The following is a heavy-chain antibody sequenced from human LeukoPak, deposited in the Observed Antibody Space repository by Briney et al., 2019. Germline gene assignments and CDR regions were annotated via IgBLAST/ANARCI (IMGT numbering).Heavy chain of an antibody. V-gene: IGHV4-59*02. CDR1: GGSVSSYY. D-gene: IGHD3-10*01. CDR3: ASEVVLHGYMVRGVKSGLDV. Sequence: TSETLSLTCTVSGGSVSSYYWSWIRQSPGRGLEWIGYIYHSGSTNYNPSLKSRVTMSVDTSKNQFSLKLTSLTAADSALYYCASEVVLHGYMVRGVKSGLDVWGQGTTVTVSS. CDR2: IYHSGST. J-gene: IGHJ6*02.